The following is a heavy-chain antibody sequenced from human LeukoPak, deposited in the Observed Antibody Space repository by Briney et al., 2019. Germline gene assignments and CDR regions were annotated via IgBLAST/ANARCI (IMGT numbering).Heavy chain of an antibody. J-gene: IGHJ6*03. CDR1: GFTFSNFS. Sequence: GGSLRLSCAASGFTFSNFSMTWVRQSPGKGLEWISAITGSLTSTYYADSVKGRFTISRDNTNNMLYLQMNFIRTEDSAIYYCAKGGDSYYSHCYMDVWGKGTSVAVSS. D-gene: IGHD2-21*02. V-gene: IGHV3-23*01. CDR3: AKGGDSYYSHCYMDV. CDR2: ITGSLTST.